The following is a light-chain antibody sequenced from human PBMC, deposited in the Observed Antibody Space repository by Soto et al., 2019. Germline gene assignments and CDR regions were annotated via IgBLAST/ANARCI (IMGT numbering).Light chain of an antibody. CDR2: KAS. J-gene: IGKJ1*01. Sequence: DIQLPQSPSFLSASVGDRVTITCRASQGISSWLAWYQQKPGKAPKLLIYKASTLKSGVPSRFSGSGSGTEFTLTISSLQPDDFATYYCQHYNSYSEAFGQGTKVDI. V-gene: IGKV1-5*03. CDR1: QGISSW. CDR3: QHYNSYSEA.